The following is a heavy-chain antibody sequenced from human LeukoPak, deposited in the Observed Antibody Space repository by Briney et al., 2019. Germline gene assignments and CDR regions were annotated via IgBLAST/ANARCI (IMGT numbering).Heavy chain of an antibody. D-gene: IGHD2-2*01. CDR1: GGSISSYY. Sequence: SETLSLTCTVSGGSISSYYWSWIRQPAGKGLEWIGRIYTSGSTNYNPSLKSRVTMSVDTSKNQFSLKLSSVTAADTAVYYCARDRGYCSSTSCYSYFDYWGQGTLVTVSS. CDR3: ARDRGYCSSTSCYSYFDY. J-gene: IGHJ4*02. CDR2: IYTSGST. V-gene: IGHV4-4*07.